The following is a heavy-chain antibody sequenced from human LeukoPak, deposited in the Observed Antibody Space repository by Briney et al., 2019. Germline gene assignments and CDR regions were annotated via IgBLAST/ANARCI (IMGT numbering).Heavy chain of an antibody. CDR1: GFTVSSNY. V-gene: IGHV3-7*03. J-gene: IGHJ4*02. Sequence: GGSLRLSCAASGFTVSSNYMTWVRQASGKGVEWVANIKEDGSEKNYVDSVKGRFTISRDNAKNSVYLEMNSLRAEDTAVYYCARDSGYDTFDYWGQGTLVTVSS. D-gene: IGHD5-12*01. CDR2: IKEDGSEK. CDR3: ARDSGYDTFDY.